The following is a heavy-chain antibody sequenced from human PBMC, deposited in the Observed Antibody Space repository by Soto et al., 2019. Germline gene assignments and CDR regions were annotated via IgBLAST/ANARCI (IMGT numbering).Heavy chain of an antibody. J-gene: IGHJ4*02. CDR3: ARLDTAMVKGGLDY. CDR2: IYYSGST. V-gene: IGHV4-39*01. D-gene: IGHD5-18*01. Sequence: QLQLQESGPGLVKPSETLSLTCTVSGGSISSSSYYWGWIRQPPGKGLEWIGSIYYSGSTYYNPCLKSRATISVDTSKNQFSLKLSSVTDADTAVYYCARLDTAMVKGGLDYWGQGTLVTVSS. CDR1: GGSISSSSYY.